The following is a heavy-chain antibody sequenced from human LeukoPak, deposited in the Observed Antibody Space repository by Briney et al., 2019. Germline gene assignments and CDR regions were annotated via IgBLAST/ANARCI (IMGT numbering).Heavy chain of an antibody. CDR3: VRDGEGGLDYFDY. CDR2: TYYRYTWLY. Sequence: SQPLSLTCAICGDSLSSKTAACKSIRQSPSRVVERQGRTYYRYTWLYDYTLSLKSPININPDPSKNQFSLYLNCVTPEDTAVYYCVRDGEGGLDYFDYWGRGTLVTVSS. D-gene: IGHD3-16*01. V-gene: IGHV6-1*01. CDR1: GDSLSSKTAA. J-gene: IGHJ4*02.